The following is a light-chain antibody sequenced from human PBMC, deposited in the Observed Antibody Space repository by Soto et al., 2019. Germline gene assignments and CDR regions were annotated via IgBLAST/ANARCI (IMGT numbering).Light chain of an antibody. CDR3: CSYAGSGKVV. J-gene: IGLJ3*02. V-gene: IGLV2-23*02. Sequence: QSALTQPASVSGSLGQSISISCTGTSSDIGSYNLVSWYQQYPGKAPKLMILEVSERPSGVSNRFSGSKSGDTASLTTSGLQDEDEADYYCCSYAGSGKVVFGGGTKLTVL. CDR1: SSDIGSYNL. CDR2: EVS.